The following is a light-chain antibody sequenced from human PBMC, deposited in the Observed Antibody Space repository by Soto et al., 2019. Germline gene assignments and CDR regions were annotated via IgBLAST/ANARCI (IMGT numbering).Light chain of an antibody. CDR2: DVS. CDR1: SSDVGGYNY. V-gene: IGLV2-14*01. Sequence: QSALTQPASVSGSPGQSITISCTGTSSDVGGYNYVSWYQQHPGKAPKLMIYDVSNRPSGVSNRFSGSKSGNTASLTISGLQADDEADYYCSSYTSTSTRVFGTGTKLTDL. CDR3: SSYTSTSTRV. J-gene: IGLJ1*01.